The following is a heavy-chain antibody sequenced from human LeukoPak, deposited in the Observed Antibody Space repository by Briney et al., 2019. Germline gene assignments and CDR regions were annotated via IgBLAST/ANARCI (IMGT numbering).Heavy chain of an antibody. CDR2: ISYNGNNK. CDR1: GYTFTHYG. D-gene: IGHD2-15*01. CDR3: ARGRAVVAASDNWFDP. J-gene: IGHJ5*02. Sequence: GGSLRLSCVISGYTFTHYGFHWVRQAPGKALEWVAYISYNGNNKYEDSVKGRFTISRDSAKNSLYLQMNSLRAEDTAVYYCARGRAVVAASDNWFDPWGQGTLVTVSS. V-gene: IGHV3-30*03.